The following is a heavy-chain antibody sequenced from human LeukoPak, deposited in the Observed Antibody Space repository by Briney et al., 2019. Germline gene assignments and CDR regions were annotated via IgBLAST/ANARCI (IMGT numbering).Heavy chain of an antibody. D-gene: IGHD2-21*01. CDR1: GGTFSSYA. Sequence: ASVKVSCKASGGTFSSYAISWVRQAPGQGLEWMGRIIPILGIANYAQKFQGRVTITADKSTSTAYMELSSLRSEDTAVYYCARRTPRAHIVVVEAFDIWGQGTMVTVSS. CDR2: IIPILGIA. CDR3: ARRTPRAHIVVVEAFDI. V-gene: IGHV1-69*04. J-gene: IGHJ3*02.